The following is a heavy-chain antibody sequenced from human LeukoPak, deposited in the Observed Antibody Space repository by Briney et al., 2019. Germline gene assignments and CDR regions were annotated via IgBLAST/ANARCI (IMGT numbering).Heavy chain of an antibody. CDR2: ISSSTSVV. V-gene: IGHV3-48*02. D-gene: IGHD5/OR15-5a*01. CDR3: ASGSKFDY. CDR1: GFTFSSYR. Sequence: PGGSLRLSCAASGFTFSSYRMNWVRQAPGKGLEWLSYISSSTSVVYYADSVKGRFTISRDNAKNLLYLHMNSLRDEDTAVYYCASGSKFDYWGQGTLVTVSS. J-gene: IGHJ4*02.